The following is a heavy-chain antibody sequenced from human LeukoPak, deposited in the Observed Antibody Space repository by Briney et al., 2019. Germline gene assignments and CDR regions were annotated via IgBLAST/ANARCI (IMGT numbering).Heavy chain of an antibody. Sequence: SEKVSCKASGGTFSGYAISWVRQAPGQGLEWMGRIIPILGIANYAQKFQGRVTITADKSTSTAYMELSSLRSEDTAVYYCATNPAIVATRPNWFDPWGQGTLVTVSS. CDR1: GGTFSGYA. CDR2: IIPILGIA. CDR3: ATNPAIVATRPNWFDP. V-gene: IGHV1-69*04. D-gene: IGHD5-12*01. J-gene: IGHJ5*02.